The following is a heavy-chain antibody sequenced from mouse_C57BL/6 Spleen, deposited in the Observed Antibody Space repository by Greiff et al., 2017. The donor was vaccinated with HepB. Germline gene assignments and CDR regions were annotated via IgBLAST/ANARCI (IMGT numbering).Heavy chain of an antibody. Sequence: VQLVESGAELARPGASVKMSCKASGYTFTSYTMHWVKQRPGQGLEWIGYINPSSGYTKYNQKFKDKATLTADKSSSTAYMQLSSLTSEDSAVYYCARSDYYGSSFYYFDYWGQGTTLTVSS. CDR2: INPSSGYT. D-gene: IGHD1-1*01. J-gene: IGHJ2*01. V-gene: IGHV1-4*01. CDR3: ARSDYYGSSFYYFDY. CDR1: GYTFTSYT.